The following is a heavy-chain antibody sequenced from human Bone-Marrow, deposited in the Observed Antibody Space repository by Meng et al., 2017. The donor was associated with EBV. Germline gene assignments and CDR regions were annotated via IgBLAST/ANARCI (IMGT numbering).Heavy chain of an antibody. CDR1: GFTFSSYA. V-gene: IGHV3-23*01. CDR3: AKGDRRGIAVAGLFDY. Sequence: EVQLLESGGGLVQPGGSLRLSCAASGFTFSSYAMSWVRQAPGKGLEWVSAIRGSGGSTYYADSVKGRFTISRDNSKNTLYLQMNSLRAEDTAVYYCAKGDRRGIAVAGLFDYWGQGTLVTVYS. J-gene: IGHJ4*02. D-gene: IGHD6-19*01. CDR2: IRGSGGST.